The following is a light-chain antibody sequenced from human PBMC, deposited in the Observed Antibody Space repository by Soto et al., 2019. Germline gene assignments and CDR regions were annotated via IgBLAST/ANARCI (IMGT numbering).Light chain of an antibody. J-gene: IGLJ1*01. CDR1: RSDVGGYNY. V-gene: IGLV2-11*01. Sequence: QSALTQPRSVSGSPGQSVTISCTGTRSDVGGYNYVSWYQQHPGKAPKVMIYDVSERPSGVPDRFSGSKSGNTASLTISGLQAEDEADYYCCSYAGSPRYVLGTGTKLTFL. CDR2: DVS. CDR3: CSYAGSPRYV.